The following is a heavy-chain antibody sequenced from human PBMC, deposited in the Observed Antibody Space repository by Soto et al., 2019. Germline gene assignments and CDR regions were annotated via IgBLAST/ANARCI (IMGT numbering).Heavy chain of an antibody. J-gene: IGHJ4*02. CDR1: GFTFDDNG. Sequence: EVQLAESGGGVVRPGGSLRLSCAASGFTFDDNGMSWVRQAPGKGLEWVSGINWNGGSTSYADSVKGRFTISRDNAKNSLYLQMNSLRAEDTALYYCARGRGYSYGWYFDYWGQGTLVTVSS. D-gene: IGHD5-18*01. V-gene: IGHV3-20*04. CDR2: INWNGGST. CDR3: ARGRGYSYGWYFDY.